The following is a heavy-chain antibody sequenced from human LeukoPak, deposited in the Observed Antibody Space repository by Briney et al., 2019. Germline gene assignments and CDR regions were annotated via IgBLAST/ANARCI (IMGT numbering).Heavy chain of an antibody. CDR3: ARVSWGYYDSSGYYYLDY. CDR2: ISSSGSTI. J-gene: IGHJ4*02. V-gene: IGHV3-11*04. Sequence: GGSLRLSCAASGFTFSDYYMSWIRQAPGKGLEWVSYISSSGSTIYYAGSVKGRFTSSRDNAKNSLYLQMNSLRAEDTAVYYCARVSWGYYDSSGYYYLDYWGQGTLVTVSS. CDR1: GFTFSDYY. D-gene: IGHD3-22*01.